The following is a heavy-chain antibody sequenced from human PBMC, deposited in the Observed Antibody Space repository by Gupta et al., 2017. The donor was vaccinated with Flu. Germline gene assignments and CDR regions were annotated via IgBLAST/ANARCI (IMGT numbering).Heavy chain of an antibody. CDR2: IDPRSGVP. CDR3: TREGEYPTLGSFDY. D-gene: IGHD3-10*01. J-gene: IGHJ4*02. Sequence: RYTPDKGLEWMGRIDPRSGVPNVSEKFHGRVSMTCDMSTTTVCMELSSLTSDDTGVYYCTREGEYPTLGSFDYWGQGTLVTVSS. V-gene: IGHV1-2*05.